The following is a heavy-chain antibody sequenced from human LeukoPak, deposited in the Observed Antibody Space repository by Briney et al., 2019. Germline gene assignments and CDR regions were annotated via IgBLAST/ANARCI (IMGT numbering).Heavy chain of an antibody. J-gene: IGHJ4*02. V-gene: IGHV3-11*04. CDR3: ARVEDSLTGKPLDY. CDR2: ISSRGSTI. CDR1: GFTLSDYY. Sequence: PGGSLRLSCAASGFTLSDYYMSWIRHPPGEGREWVSYISSRGSTIYYADSVKGRFTISRDNAKNSLDLQMNSLRAEDTAVYYGARVEDSLTGKPLDYWGQGTLVTVSS. D-gene: IGHD3-9*01.